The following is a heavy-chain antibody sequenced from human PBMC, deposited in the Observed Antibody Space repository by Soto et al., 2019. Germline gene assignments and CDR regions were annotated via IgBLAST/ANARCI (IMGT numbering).Heavy chain of an antibody. Sequence: QIQLQESGPGLVKPSGNLSLTCAVSGGSISNSKWWPWVRQVPGKGLEWIGKIDQNGITNYNPSLKSRVTISQDESKNQLSLKLTSVTAADTAVYYCARLDRDYYYHGMDVWGQGTTVTVSS. D-gene: IGHD1-1*01. CDR2: IDQNGIT. CDR1: GGSISNSKW. V-gene: IGHV4-4*02. CDR3: ARLDRDYYYHGMDV. J-gene: IGHJ6*02.